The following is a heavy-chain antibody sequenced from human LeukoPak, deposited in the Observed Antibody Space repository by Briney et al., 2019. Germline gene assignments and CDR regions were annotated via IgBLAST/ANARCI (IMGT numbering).Heavy chain of an antibody. CDR2: IRYDGSNK. J-gene: IGHJ4*02. CDR1: GFTFSSYG. Sequence: PGGSLRLSCAASGFTFSSYGMHWVRQAPGKGLEWVAVIRYDGSNKYYADSVKGRFTISRDNSKNTLYLQMNSLRAEDTAVYYCAKDLYSSGWYLNYFDYWGQGTLVTVSS. V-gene: IGHV3-33*06. D-gene: IGHD6-19*01. CDR3: AKDLYSSGWYLNYFDY.